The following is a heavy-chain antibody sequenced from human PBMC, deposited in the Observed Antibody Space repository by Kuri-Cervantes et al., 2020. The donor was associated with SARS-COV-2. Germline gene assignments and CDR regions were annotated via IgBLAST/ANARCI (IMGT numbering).Heavy chain of an antibody. Sequence: GESLQISCAASGFTFSSYAMSWVRQAPGKGLEWVPAISGSGGSTYYADSVKGRFTISRDNSKNTLYLQMNSLRAEDTAVYYCAKPYNYGGNSGWGQGTLVTVSS. J-gene: IGHJ4*02. CDR2: ISGSGGST. V-gene: IGHV3-23*01. CDR1: GFTFSSYA. CDR3: AKPYNYGGNSG. D-gene: IGHD4-23*01.